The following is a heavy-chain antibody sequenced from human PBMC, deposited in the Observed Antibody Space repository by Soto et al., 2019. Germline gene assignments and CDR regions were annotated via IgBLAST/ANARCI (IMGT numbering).Heavy chain of an antibody. Sequence: SETLSLTCTVSGGSLSSYYWSWIRQPPGKGLEWIGYIYYSGSTNYNPSLKSRVTISVDTSKNQFSLKLSSVTAADTAVYYCAREDFLGLVGATTYRGYYYYGMDVWGQGTTVTVSS. CDR2: IYYSGST. CDR3: AREDFLGLVGATTYRGYYYYGMDV. CDR1: GGSLSSYY. V-gene: IGHV4-59*01. J-gene: IGHJ6*02. D-gene: IGHD1-26*01.